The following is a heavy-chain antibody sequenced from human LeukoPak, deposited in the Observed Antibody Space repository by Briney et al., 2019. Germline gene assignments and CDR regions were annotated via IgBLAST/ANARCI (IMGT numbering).Heavy chain of an antibody. J-gene: IGHJ4*02. V-gene: IGHV3-64*01. CDR1: GFTFSDYT. CDR2: ISSYGDNT. D-gene: IGHD4-23*01. CDR3: ARATNSYGDNSDF. Sequence: PGGSLRLSCVASGFTFSDYTMHWVRQAPGKGLEYVSAISSYGDNTYYANSVKGRFTISRDNSKNTLYLQMGSLRADDMAVYYCARATNSYGDNSDFWGQGTLVTVSS.